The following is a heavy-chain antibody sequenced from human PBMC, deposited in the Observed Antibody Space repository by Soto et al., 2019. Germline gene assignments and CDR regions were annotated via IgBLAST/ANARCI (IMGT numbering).Heavy chain of an antibody. CDR3: ARVRGDIVVVPAATPYYYYGMDV. V-gene: IGHV1-18*01. J-gene: IGHJ6*02. D-gene: IGHD2-2*01. CDR2: ISAYNGNT. Sequence: ASVKVSCKASGYTFTSYGISWVRQAPGQGLEWTGWISAYNGNTNYAQKLQGRVTMTTDTSTSTAYMELRSLRSDDTAVYYCARVRGDIVVVPAATPYYYYGMDVWGQGTTVTVSS. CDR1: GYTFTSYG.